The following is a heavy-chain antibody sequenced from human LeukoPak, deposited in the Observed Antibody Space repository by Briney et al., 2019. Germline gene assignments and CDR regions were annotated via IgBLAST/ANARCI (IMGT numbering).Heavy chain of an antibody. D-gene: IGHD1-7*01. V-gene: IGHV3-33*01. J-gene: IGHJ4*02. CDR1: GFTFSSYG. CDR3: ARTEGRNYPFDY. CDR2: IWHDGSSE. Sequence: PGRSLRLSCAASGFTFSSYGMHWVRQAPGKGLEWVAVIWHDGSSEYYADSVKGRFTISRDNSKNTLYLQMNSLRAEDTAVYYCARTEGRNYPFDYWGQGTLVTVSS.